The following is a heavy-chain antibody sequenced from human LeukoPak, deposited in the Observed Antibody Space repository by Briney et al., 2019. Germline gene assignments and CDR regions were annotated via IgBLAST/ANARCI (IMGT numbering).Heavy chain of an antibody. Sequence: PSGTLSLTCAVSGGSISSFNWWSWVRQPPGKGLEWIGEIYHGGSTNYNPSLKSRVAMSVDRARNQFSLRLNSVTAADTAVYHCAKGEDYGSGTVHFAPWGQGTLVTVSS. V-gene: IGHV4-4*02. D-gene: IGHD3-10*01. J-gene: IGHJ5*02. CDR1: GGSISSFNW. CDR2: IYHGGST. CDR3: AKGEDYGSGTVHFAP.